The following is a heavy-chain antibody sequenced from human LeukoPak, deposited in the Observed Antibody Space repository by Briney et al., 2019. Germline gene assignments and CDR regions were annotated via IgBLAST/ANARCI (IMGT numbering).Heavy chain of an antibody. CDR1: GFTFSSYA. CDR2: ISESGAIT. J-gene: IGHJ4*02. V-gene: IGHV3-23*01. Sequence: GGSLRLSCAASGFTFSSYAMNWVRQAPGKGLKWVSGISESGAITPYADSVKGRFTISRDNSKTTVFLQMNSLRAEDTAVYYCAVSVRFERVWHYFNNWGQGTQVTVSS. D-gene: IGHD3-9*01. CDR3: AVSVRFERVWHYFNN.